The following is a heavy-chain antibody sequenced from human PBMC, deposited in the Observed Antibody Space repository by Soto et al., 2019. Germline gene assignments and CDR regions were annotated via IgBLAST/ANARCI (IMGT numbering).Heavy chain of an antibody. CDR3: TTVETLLWLARFRGNYYYDMDV. V-gene: IGHV3-15*07. D-gene: IGHD2-21*01. CDR1: GFTFTNAW. Sequence: GGSLRLSCAASGFTFTNAWMNWVRQAPGKGLEWVGRIKSKTDGGTIDYAAPVKGRFTISRDDSKNTLYLQMNSLKTEDTAVYYCTTVETLLWLARFRGNYYYDMDVWGQGTTVTVSS. CDR2: IKSKTDGGTI. J-gene: IGHJ6*02.